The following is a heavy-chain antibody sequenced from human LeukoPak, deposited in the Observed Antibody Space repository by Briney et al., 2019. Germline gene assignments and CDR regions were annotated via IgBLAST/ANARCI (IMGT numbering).Heavy chain of an antibody. Sequence: GGSLRLSCAASGFTFSGSAMHWVRQASGKGLEWVGRIRSKANSYATAYAALVKGRFTISRDDSKNTAYLQMNSLKTEDTAVYYCTSPDPTGDYRSHHGWGQGTLVTVSS. CDR1: GFTFSGSA. CDR3: TSPDPTGDYRSHHG. J-gene: IGHJ4*02. V-gene: IGHV3-73*01. D-gene: IGHD4-17*01. CDR2: IRSKANSYAT.